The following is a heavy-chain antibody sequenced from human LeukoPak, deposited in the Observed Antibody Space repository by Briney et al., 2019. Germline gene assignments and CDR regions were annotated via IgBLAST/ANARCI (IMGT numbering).Heavy chain of an antibody. D-gene: IGHD3-3*01. V-gene: IGHV4-30-2*01. J-gene: IGHJ4*02. CDR1: GGSISSGGYY. Sequence: PSETLSLTCTVSGGSISSGGYYWSWIRQPPGKGLEWIGYIYHSGSTYYNPSLKSRVTISVDRSKNQFSLKLSSVTAADTAVYYCARASAVQSPFGVVIIVPYFDYWGQGTLVTVSS. CDR3: ARASAVQSPFGVVIIVPYFDY. CDR2: IYHSGST.